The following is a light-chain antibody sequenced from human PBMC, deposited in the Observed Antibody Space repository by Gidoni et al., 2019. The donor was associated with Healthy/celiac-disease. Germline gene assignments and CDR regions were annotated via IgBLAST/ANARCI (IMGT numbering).Light chain of an antibody. CDR2: DAS. Sequence: DIQLTQSPSSLSASVGDRVTINCQASQDISNYLNWYQQKPGKAPKLLIYDASNWETGVPSRFSGSGSGTDFTFTISSLQPEDIATYYCQQYDNLPYSFGQGTKVDIK. V-gene: IGKV1-33*01. J-gene: IGKJ2*03. CDR3: QQYDNLPYS. CDR1: QDISNY.